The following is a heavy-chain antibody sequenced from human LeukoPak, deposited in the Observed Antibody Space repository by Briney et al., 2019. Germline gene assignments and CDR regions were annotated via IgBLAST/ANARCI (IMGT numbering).Heavy chain of an antibody. J-gene: IGHJ4*02. V-gene: IGHV3-64*02. CDR2: VSSNGGST. CDR3: VGLDSGTFAFDC. D-gene: IGHD2-2*01. Sequence: PGGSLRLSCAATSHTFKHHAMHWVRQAPGKGLEYISAVSSNGGSTFYADSVKGRFTVSRDNSKRTLFLHVGSLRAEDVAVHFWVGLDSGTFAFDCWGQGTLVTVSS. CDR1: SHTFKHHA.